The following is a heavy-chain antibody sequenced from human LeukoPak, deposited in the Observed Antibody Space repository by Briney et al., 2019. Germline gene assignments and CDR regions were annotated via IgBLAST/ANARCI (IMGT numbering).Heavy chain of an antibody. Sequence: ASVKVSCKASGYTFTGHYMNWVRQVPGQRLEWMGWINPVSGETHFAQKFQGRVTMSRDLSINIAYMALWGLRSDDSAVYFCARERDGNMVSPFDLWGQGTVVTVSS. CDR3: ARERDGNMVSPFDL. D-gene: IGHD5/OR15-5a*01. V-gene: IGHV1-2*02. CDR1: GYTFTGHY. J-gene: IGHJ4*02. CDR2: INPVSGET.